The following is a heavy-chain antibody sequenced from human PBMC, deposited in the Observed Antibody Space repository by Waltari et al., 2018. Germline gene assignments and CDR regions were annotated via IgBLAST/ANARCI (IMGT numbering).Heavy chain of an antibody. CDR1: GITFGAYW. J-gene: IGHJ6*02. CDR2: IKQDGSEK. Sequence: EMQLLESGGDLVQPGGSLRLSCGASGITFGAYWMTWVRQAPGKGLGWVANIKQDGSEKNYMDSVKGRFTISRDNAKKSLYLEMNNLRVEDTAVYYCARVGATDLPYFYGMDVWGQGTTVTVSS. D-gene: IGHD1-26*01. CDR3: ARVGATDLPYFYGMDV. V-gene: IGHV3-7*01.